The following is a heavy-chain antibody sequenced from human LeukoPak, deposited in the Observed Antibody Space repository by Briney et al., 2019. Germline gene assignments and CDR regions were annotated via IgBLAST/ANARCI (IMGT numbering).Heavy chain of an antibody. CDR1: GYTFTSYY. CDR3: ATSPFWSGYYPHFDY. V-gene: IGHV1-46*01. Sequence: ASVKVSCKASGYTFTSYYMHWVRQAPGQGLEWMGIINPSGGSTSYAQKFQGRVTMTRDMSTSTVYMELSSLRSEDTAVYYCATSPFWSGYYPHFDYWGQGTLVTVSS. J-gene: IGHJ4*02. D-gene: IGHD3-3*01. CDR2: INPSGGST.